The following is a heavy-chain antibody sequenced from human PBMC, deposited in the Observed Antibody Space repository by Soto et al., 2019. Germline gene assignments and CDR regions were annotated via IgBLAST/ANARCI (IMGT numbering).Heavy chain of an antibody. CDR2: IIPIFGTA. CDR3: AREALGAAAGTLWLDP. Sequence: SVKVSCKASGGTFSSYAISWVRQAPGQGLEWMGGIIPIFGTANYAQKFQGRVTITADESTSTAYMELSSLRSEDTAVYYCAREALGAAAGTLWLDPWGQGTLVTVSS. J-gene: IGHJ5*02. D-gene: IGHD6-13*01. V-gene: IGHV1-69*13. CDR1: GGTFSSYA.